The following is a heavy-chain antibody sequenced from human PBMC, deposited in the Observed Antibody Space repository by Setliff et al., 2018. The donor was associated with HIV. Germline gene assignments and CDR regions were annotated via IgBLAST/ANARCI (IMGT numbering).Heavy chain of an antibody. CDR3: ARDHPYFCSSTSCSFLDY. CDR2: ISPNSGGT. J-gene: IGHJ4*02. Sequence: GASVKVSCKTSGYTFPDYYLHWVRQAPGQGLEWMGRISPNSGGTNYAQKFQGRVTMTRDTSINTVYMELSSLRSDDTAVYYCARDHPYFCSSTSCSFLDYWGQGTLVTVSS. V-gene: IGHV1-2*06. CDR1: GYTFPDYY. D-gene: IGHD2-2*01.